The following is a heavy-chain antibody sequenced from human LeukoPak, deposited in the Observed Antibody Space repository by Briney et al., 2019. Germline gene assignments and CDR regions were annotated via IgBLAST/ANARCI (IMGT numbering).Heavy chain of an antibody. CDR2: INPSGGST. V-gene: IGHV1-46*01. D-gene: IGHD3-9*01. CDR1: GYTFTSYY. J-gene: IGHJ4*02. Sequence: ASVKVSCKASGYTFTSYYMHWVRQAPGQGLEWMGVINPSGGSTSYAQKFQGRVTITADKSTSTAYMELSSLRSEDTAVYYCGKFDGDWGQGTLVTVSS. CDR3: GKFDGD.